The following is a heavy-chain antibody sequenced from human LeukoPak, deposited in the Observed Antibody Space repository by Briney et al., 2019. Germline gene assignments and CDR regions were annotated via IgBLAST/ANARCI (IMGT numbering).Heavy chain of an antibody. J-gene: IGHJ4*02. CDR3: ARGVKGDSYGYFDY. D-gene: IGHD5-18*01. V-gene: IGHV4-34*01. CDR2: INHSGST. CDR1: GGSFSGYC. Sequence: SETLSLTCAVYGGSFSGYCWSWIRQPPGKGLEWIGEINHSGSTNYNPSLKSRVTISVDTSKNQFSLKLSSVTAADTAVYYCARGVKGDSYGYFDYWGQGTLVTVSS.